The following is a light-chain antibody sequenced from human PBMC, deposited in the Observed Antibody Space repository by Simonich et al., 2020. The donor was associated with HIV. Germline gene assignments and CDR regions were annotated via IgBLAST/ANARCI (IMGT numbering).Light chain of an antibody. CDR1: SSDVGNYNY. J-gene: IGLJ7*01. CDR2: DVS. V-gene: IGLV2-14*03. Sequence: QSALTQPASVSGSPGQSITISCTGTSSDVGNYNYVSWYQQHPSKAPKLMISDVSNRPSGVSNRFSGSKSGNTASLTISGLQAEDEADYYCSSYTSSSTLAVFGGGTQLTVL. CDR3: SSYTSSSTLAV.